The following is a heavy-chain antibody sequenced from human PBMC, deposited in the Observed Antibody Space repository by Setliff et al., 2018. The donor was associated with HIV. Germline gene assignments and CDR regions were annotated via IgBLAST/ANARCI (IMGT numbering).Heavy chain of an antibody. D-gene: IGHD1-26*01. Sequence: ASVKVSCKASGYTTTTYGLNWVRQVPGQGLEWMGWISAYNGNTNYAQKLQGRVTMTTDTSTSTAYMELRSLRSDDTAVYYCARDSEWGSYIFWTFDIWGQGTMVTVSS. CDR1: GYTTTTYG. J-gene: IGHJ3*02. CDR2: ISAYNGNT. V-gene: IGHV1-18*01. CDR3: ARDSEWGSYIFWTFDI.